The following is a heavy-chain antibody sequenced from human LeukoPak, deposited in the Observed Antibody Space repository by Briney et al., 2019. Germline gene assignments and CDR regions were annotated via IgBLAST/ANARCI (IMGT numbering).Heavy chain of an antibody. Sequence: GGSLRLSCAASGFSFSSSAMTWVRQAPGKGLEWVSGISGSGGSTYDADSVKGRFTISRDNSKNTLDLQMNSLRVEDTAVYYCANCIAAAGTLWAFDIWGQGTMVTVSS. CDR2: ISGSGGST. D-gene: IGHD6-13*01. J-gene: IGHJ3*02. CDR3: ANCIAAAGTLWAFDI. CDR1: GFSFSSSA. V-gene: IGHV3-23*01.